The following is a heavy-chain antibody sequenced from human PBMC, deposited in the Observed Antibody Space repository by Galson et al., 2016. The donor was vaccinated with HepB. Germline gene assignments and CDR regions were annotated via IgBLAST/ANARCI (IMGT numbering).Heavy chain of an antibody. CDR2: IYHNGYT. V-gene: IGHV4-4*02. J-gene: IGHJ6*02. Sequence: SETLSLTCAVSGGSISSINWWSRVRQPPGKGLEWIGEIYHNGYTNYNPSLKSRVTISVDKSKNQCSLKVTSVTAADAAVYYCARTPDYYYGMDVWGQGTTVTVSS. CDR3: ARTPDYYYGMDV. CDR1: GGSISSINW.